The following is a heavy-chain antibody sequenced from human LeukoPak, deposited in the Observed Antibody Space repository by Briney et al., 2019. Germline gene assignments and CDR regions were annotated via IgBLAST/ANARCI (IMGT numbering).Heavy chain of an antibody. D-gene: IGHD3-10*01. V-gene: IGHV4-39*07. J-gene: IGHJ3*02. CDR1: GGSISSSSYY. CDR3: ARETEPLMGSAFDI. Sequence: PSETLSLTCTVSGGSISSSSYYWGWIRQPPGKGLEWIGSIYYSGSTYYNPSLKSRVTISVDTSKNQFSLKLSSVTAADTAVYYCARETEPLMGSAFDIWGQGTMVTVSS. CDR2: IYYSGST.